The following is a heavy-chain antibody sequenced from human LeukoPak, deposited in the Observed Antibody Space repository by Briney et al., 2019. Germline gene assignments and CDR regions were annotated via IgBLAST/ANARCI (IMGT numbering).Heavy chain of an antibody. Sequence: PGGSLRLSCAASGFTFSSYAMHWVRQAPGRGLEWVSAITGSGGDTYYADSVKGRFTASRDDSRNTLYLHMNTLRAEDTALYYCAKHWGSSSGYYFDPWGQGTLVTVSS. D-gene: IGHD6-25*01. V-gene: IGHV3-23*01. CDR3: AKHWGSSSGYYFDP. J-gene: IGHJ5*02. CDR2: ITGSGGDT. CDR1: GFTFSSYA.